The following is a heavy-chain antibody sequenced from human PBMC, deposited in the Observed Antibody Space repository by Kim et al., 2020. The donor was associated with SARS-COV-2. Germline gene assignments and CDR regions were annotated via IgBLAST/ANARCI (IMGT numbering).Heavy chain of an antibody. D-gene: IGHD5-18*01. J-gene: IGHJ4*02. V-gene: IGHV4-59*08. CDR1: GGSISSYY. Sequence: SETLSLTCTVSGGSISSYYWSWIRQPPGKGLEWIGYIYYSGSTNYSPSLKSRVTISVDTSKNQFSLKLSSVTAADTAVYYCARQRGDTAMAADFDYWGQGTLVTVSS. CDR3: ARQRGDTAMAADFDY. CDR2: IYYSGST.